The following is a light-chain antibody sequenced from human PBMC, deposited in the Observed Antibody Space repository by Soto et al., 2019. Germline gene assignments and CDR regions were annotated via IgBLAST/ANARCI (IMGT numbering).Light chain of an antibody. J-gene: IGLJ3*02. V-gene: IGLV1-47*01. CDR1: ISNVGSNY. Sequence: QSVLSQPPSASGTPGQRVTISCSGSISNVGSNYVYWYQQLPGTAPKLLIYRDNQRPSGVPDRCSASKSGTSAYLAISGLRSEDEAVYYCAAFDDTLSGDWVFGGGTKLTVL. CDR3: AAFDDTLSGDWV. CDR2: RDN.